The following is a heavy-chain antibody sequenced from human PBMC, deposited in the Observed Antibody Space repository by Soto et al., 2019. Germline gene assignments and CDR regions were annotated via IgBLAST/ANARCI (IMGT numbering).Heavy chain of an antibody. CDR1: GYSFTNHA. Sequence: ASVKVSCKASGYSFTNHALHWVRQAPGQRLEWMGWINTGNRDTKCSQKFQDRVTITWDTSASTAYMDLGSLTSEDTAVYYCARKIMGSGSPFDYWGQGALVTVSS. J-gene: IGHJ4*02. D-gene: IGHD3-10*01. CDR2: INTGNRDT. V-gene: IGHV1-3*04. CDR3: ARKIMGSGSPFDY.